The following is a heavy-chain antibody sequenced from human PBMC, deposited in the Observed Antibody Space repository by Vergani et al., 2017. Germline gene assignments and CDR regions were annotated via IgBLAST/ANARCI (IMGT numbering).Heavy chain of an antibody. Sequence: QVQLVQSGAEVKKPGSSVKVSCKASGGTFSSYAISWVRQAPGQGLEWMGGIIPIFGTANYAQKFQGRVTITADESTSTAYMELSSPRSEETAVYYCARVGDYGGNSVGIDYWGQGTLVTVSS. D-gene: IGHD4-23*01. J-gene: IGHJ4*02. CDR1: GGTFSSYA. CDR2: IIPIFGTA. V-gene: IGHV1-69*01. CDR3: ARVGDYGGNSVGIDY.